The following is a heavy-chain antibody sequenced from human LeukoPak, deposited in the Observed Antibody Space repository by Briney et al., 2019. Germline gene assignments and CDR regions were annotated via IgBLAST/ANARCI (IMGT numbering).Heavy chain of an antibody. CDR2: IYYSGST. J-gene: IGHJ5*02. D-gene: IGHD3-10*01. Sequence: SETLSLTCTVSGGSISGYYWSWIRQPPGKGLEWIGYIYYSGSTKYNPSLKSRVTISVDTSKNQFSLKLSSVTAADTAVYYCARGMSSMVRGVTFWFDPWGQGTLVTVSS. V-gene: IGHV4-59*12. CDR1: GGSISGYY. CDR3: ARGMSSMVRGVTFWFDP.